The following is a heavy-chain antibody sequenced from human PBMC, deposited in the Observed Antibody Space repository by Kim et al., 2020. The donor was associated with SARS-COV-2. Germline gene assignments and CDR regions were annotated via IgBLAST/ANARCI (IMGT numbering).Heavy chain of an antibody. CDR2: ST. CDR3: ARGGSGSLDY. D-gene: IGHD3-16*01. V-gene: IGHV3-74*01. Sequence: STRYAESVKGRVTISRDNAKNTLYLQMNSRRAEDTAVYYCARGGSGSLDYWGQGTLVTVSS. J-gene: IGHJ4*02.